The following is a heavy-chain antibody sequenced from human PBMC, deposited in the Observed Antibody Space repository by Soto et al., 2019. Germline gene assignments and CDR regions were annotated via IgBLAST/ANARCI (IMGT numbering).Heavy chain of an antibody. J-gene: IGHJ5*02. V-gene: IGHV5-51*01. CDR3: ARAYRRSPKCAYSNRLDT. CDR2: ISPGDFDT. CDR1: GYSFTSYW. Sequence: AGESLKISCKGSGYSFTSYWIGCVRQMPGKGLEWMGIISPGDFDTRSSPSFQGEVTISADKPLSTAYLQWSSLKTSDTAMYYCARAYRRSPKCAYSNRLDTWGQGTLVTVSS. D-gene: IGHD2-21*01.